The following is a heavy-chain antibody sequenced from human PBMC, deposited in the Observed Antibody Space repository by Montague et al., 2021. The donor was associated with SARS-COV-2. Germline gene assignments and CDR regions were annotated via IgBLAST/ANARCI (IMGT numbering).Heavy chain of an antibody. V-gene: IGHV3-48*03. CDR3: ATMATDLYYNSMDV. CDR1: GFTFSSYE. Sequence: SLRLSCAASGFTFSSYEMNWVRQAPGKGLEWVSYISSSGSTISYADSVKGRFTISRDNAKDSLYLQMNSLRAEDTAVYYCATMATDLYYNSMDVWGQGTTVTVPS. J-gene: IGHJ6*02. D-gene: IGHD5-24*01. CDR2: ISSSGSTI.